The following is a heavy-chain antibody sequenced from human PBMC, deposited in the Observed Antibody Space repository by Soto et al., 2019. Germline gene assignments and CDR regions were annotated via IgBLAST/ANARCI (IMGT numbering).Heavy chain of an antibody. CDR2: INPSGGST. CDR3: ARDREDSSSWYVRENWFDP. Sequence: ASVKVSCKASGYTFTSDYMHGVRQAPGQGLEWMGIINPSGGSTSYAQKFQGRVTMTRDTSTSTVYMELSSLRSEDTAVYYCARDREDSSSWYVRENWFDPWGQGTLVTVSS. V-gene: IGHV1-46*01. CDR1: GYTFTSDY. D-gene: IGHD6-13*01. J-gene: IGHJ5*02.